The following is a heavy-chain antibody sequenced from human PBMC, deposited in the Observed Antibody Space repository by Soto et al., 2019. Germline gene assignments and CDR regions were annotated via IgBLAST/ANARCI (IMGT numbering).Heavy chain of an antibody. J-gene: IGHJ6*02. CDR3: ARDDPRVVVPSAMPYYYYGMDV. Sequence: QVQLVQSGAEVKKPGSSVKVSCKASGGTFSSYAISWVRQAPGQGLEWMGGIIPIFGTANYAQKFQGRVTITADESTSTAYMELSSMRSEESAVYYCARDDPRVVVPSAMPYYYYGMDVWGQGTTVTVSS. CDR1: GGTFSSYA. D-gene: IGHD2-2*01. CDR2: IIPIFGTA. V-gene: IGHV1-69*01.